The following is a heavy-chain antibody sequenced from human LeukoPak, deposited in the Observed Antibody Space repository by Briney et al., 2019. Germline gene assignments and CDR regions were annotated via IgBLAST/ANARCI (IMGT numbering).Heavy chain of an antibody. D-gene: IGHD3-22*01. CDR2: IYYSGST. J-gene: IGHJ3*02. Sequence: SETLSLTCTVSGGSISSSSYYWGWIRQPPGKGLEWIGSIYYSGSTYYNPSLKSRVTISVDTSKNQFSLKLNSVTAADTAAYYCARETYYDSSGYSHDAFDIWGQGTMVTVSS. CDR3: ARETYYDSSGYSHDAFDI. V-gene: IGHV4-39*07. CDR1: GGSISSSSYY.